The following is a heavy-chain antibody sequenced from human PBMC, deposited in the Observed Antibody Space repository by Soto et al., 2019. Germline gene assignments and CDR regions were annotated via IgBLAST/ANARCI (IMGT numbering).Heavy chain of an antibody. Sequence: EVQLVASGGGLVQPGGSLRLSCAASGFTFSSYWMHWVRQAPGKGLVWVSGINSDGSSTSYADSVKGRFTISRDNAKNTLYLQMNSLRAEDRAVYYCARDEGYDSSGYGAPDYWGQGTLVTVSS. CDR2: INSDGSST. J-gene: IGHJ4*02. CDR1: GFTFSSYW. CDR3: ARDEGYDSSGYGAPDY. V-gene: IGHV3-74*01. D-gene: IGHD3-22*01.